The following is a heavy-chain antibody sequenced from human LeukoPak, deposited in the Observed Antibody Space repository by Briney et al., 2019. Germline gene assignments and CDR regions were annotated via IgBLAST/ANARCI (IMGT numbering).Heavy chain of an antibody. J-gene: IGHJ4*02. V-gene: IGHV3-7*01. CDR1: GFTFTKYW. CDR3: ARGLDCRSTGCYLDN. Sequence: GGSLRLSCAASGFTFTKYWMTWVRQAPGKGLEWVANIKQDGSEKFYVDSVKGRFTISRDNAKNSLDLQINSLGAEDTAVYYCARGLDCRSTGCYLDNWGQGTLVTVSS. D-gene: IGHD2-2*01. CDR2: IKQDGSEK.